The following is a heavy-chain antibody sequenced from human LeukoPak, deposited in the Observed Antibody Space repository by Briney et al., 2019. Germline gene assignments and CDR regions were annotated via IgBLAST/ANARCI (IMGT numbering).Heavy chain of an antibody. CDR1: GGSISSSSYY. J-gene: IGHJ6*03. CDR3: ARGISMVRGVIIPYYYYYMDV. CDR2: IYYSGST. Sequence: SETLSLTCTVSGGSISSSSYYWGWIRQPPGKGLEWIGSIYYSGSTYYNPSLKSRVTISVDTSKNQFSLKLSSVTAADTAVYYCARGISMVRGVIIPYYYYYMDVWGKGTTVTVSS. V-gene: IGHV4-39*07. D-gene: IGHD3-10*01.